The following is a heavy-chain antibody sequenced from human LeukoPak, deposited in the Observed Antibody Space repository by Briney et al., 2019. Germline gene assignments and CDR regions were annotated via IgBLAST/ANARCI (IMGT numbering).Heavy chain of an antibody. J-gene: IGHJ6*04. V-gene: IGHV4-59*01. Sequence: PSETLSLTCTVSGGSISSYYWSWIRQPPEKGLEWIGYIYYSGSTNYNPSLKSRVTISVDTSKNQFSLKLSSVTAADTGVYYCAGAGFGELYYYYGMDVWGKGTTVTVSS. CDR2: IYYSGST. CDR1: GGSISSYY. D-gene: IGHD3-10*01. CDR3: AGAGFGELYYYYGMDV.